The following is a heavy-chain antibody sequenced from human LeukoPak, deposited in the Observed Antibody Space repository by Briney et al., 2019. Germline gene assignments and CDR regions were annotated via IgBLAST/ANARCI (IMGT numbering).Heavy chain of an antibody. J-gene: IGHJ4*02. CDR2: ISGSGGST. CDR3: AKDPGPRGSYPSYYFDY. CDR1: GFTFSSYA. D-gene: IGHD1-26*01. Sequence: GGSLRLSCAASGFTFSSYAMSWVRQAPGKGLEWVSAISGSGGSTYYADPVKGRFTISRDNSKNTLYLQMNSLRAEDTAVYYCAKDPGPRGSYPSYYFDYWGQGTLVTVSS. V-gene: IGHV3-23*01.